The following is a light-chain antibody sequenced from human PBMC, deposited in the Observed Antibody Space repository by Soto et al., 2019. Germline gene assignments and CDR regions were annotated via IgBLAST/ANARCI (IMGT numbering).Light chain of an antibody. Sequence: QSVLTQPPSASGSPGQSVTISCTGTSSDVGGYNYVSWYQQHPGKAPKLMIYEVSKRPSGVPDRFSGSKSGNTATLTVSGLQAEAEADYCCSSYAGSNNLVVFGGGTKLTVL. CDR2: EVS. J-gene: IGLJ2*01. CDR3: SSYAGSNNLVV. CDR1: SSDVGGYNY. V-gene: IGLV2-8*01.